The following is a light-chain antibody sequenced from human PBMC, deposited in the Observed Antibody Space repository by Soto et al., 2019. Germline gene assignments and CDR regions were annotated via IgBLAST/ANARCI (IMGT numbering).Light chain of an antibody. Sequence: EIVLTQSPATLSLSPGERATLSCGASQSVSTYLAWYQQKPGQAPRLLIYDVSNRATGIPARFSGSGSGTNFTLTISGLEPDDFAVYYCQHRSGWPPWTFGQGTKFQI. J-gene: IGKJ1*01. V-gene: IGKV3-11*01. CDR3: QHRSGWPPWT. CDR1: QSVSTY. CDR2: DVS.